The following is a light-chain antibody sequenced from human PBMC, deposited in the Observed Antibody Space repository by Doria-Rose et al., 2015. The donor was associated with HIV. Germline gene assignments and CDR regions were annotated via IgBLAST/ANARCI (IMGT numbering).Light chain of an antibody. V-gene: IGKV1-39*01. J-gene: IGKJ1*01. CDR1: QNINRF. CDR2: APS. Sequence: MTQSPSSLSASVGDRVTITCRASQNINRFLNWYQQRPGKVPKVLIYAPSSVQSGVPSRISGSGSGTDFTLTISSLQPEDFATYYCQQSFSTPRTFGQGTKVEIK. CDR3: QQSFSTPRT.